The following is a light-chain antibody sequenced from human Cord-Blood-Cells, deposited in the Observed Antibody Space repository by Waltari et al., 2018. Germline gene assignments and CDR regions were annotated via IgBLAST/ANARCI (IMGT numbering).Light chain of an antibody. CDR1: QSISSY. CDR3: QQSYSTPLT. CDR2: AAS. J-gene: IGKJ4*01. V-gene: IGKV1-39*01. Sequence: DIKMTQSPSSLSASVGDRVTTTCRACQSISSYVNWYQQKPGKAPKLLIYAASSLQSGVPSRFSGSGSGTDFTLTISSLQPEDFATYYCQQSYSTPLTFGGGTKGEIK.